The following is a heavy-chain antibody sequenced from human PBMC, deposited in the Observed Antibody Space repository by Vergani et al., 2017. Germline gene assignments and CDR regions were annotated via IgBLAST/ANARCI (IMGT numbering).Heavy chain of an antibody. CDR3: ARSSSGGQLGHNYYYYYYIDV. V-gene: IGHV1-69*01. Sequence: QVQLVQSGAEVKKPGSSVKVSCKASGGTFSSYAISWVRQATGQGLEWMGGIIPIFGTANYAQKFQGRVTITADESTSTAYMELSSLRSEDTAVYYCARSSSGGQLGHNYYYYYYIDVWGKGTTVTVSS. D-gene: IGHD6-6*01. CDR1: GGTFSSYA. CDR2: IIPIFGTA. J-gene: IGHJ6*03.